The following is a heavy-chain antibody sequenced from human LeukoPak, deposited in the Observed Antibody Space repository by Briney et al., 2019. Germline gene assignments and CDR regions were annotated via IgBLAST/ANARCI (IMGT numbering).Heavy chain of an antibody. D-gene: IGHD6-6*01. J-gene: IGHJ4*02. CDR2: INPNSGGT. CDR1: GYTFTSYA. Sequence: GASVKVSCKTSGYTFTSYAMNRVRQAPGQGLEWMGWINPNSGGTNYAQKFQGRVTMTRDTSISTAYMELSRLRSDDTAVYYCGRKGGSLEYSSSHVVDYWGQGTLVTVSS. CDR3: GRKGGSLEYSSSHVVDY. V-gene: IGHV1-2*02.